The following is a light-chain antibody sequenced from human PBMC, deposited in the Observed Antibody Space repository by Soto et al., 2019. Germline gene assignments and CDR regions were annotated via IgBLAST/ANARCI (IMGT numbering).Light chain of an antibody. CDR3: AAWDDSLNVWV. Sequence: QSALTQPPSASGTPGQRVTISCSGSGSNIGSNTVNWYQQLPGTAPKLLIYSNNQRPSGVPDRFSGSKSGTSASLAISGLQSEDEADYYCAAWDDSLNVWVFGGGTKLTVL. CDR1: GSNIGSNT. J-gene: IGLJ3*02. V-gene: IGLV1-44*01. CDR2: SNN.